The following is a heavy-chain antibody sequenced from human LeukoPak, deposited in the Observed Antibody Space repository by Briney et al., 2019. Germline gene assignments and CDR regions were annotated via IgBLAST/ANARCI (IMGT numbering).Heavy chain of an antibody. CDR1: GGSFSGYY. V-gene: IGHV4-34*01. J-gene: IGHJ5*02. Sequence: SETLSLTCAVYGGSFSGYYWSWIRQPPGKGLEWIGEINHSGSTNYNPSLKSRVTISVDTSKSQFSLKLSSVTAADTAVYYCARARRHYGSGSYHPPYNWFDPWGQGTLVTVSS. D-gene: IGHD3-10*01. CDR3: ARARRHYGSGSYHPPYNWFDP. CDR2: INHSGST.